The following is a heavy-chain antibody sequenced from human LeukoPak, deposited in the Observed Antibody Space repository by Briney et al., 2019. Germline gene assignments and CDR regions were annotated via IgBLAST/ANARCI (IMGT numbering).Heavy chain of an antibody. J-gene: IGHJ4*02. V-gene: IGHV3-23*01. CDR1: GFTFSSCA. CDR2: ISGSGGST. CDR3: AKDLSGNAAMVTGSFDY. Sequence: WGSLRLSCAASGFTFSSCAMSWVRQAPGKGLEWVSVISGSGGSTYYADSVKGRFTISRDNSKNTLYLQMNSLRAEDTAVYYCAKDLSGNAAMVTGSFDYWGQGTLVTVSS. D-gene: IGHD5-18*01.